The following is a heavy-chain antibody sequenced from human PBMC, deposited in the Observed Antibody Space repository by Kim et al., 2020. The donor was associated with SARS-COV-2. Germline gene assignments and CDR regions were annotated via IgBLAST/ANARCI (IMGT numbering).Heavy chain of an antibody. V-gene: IGHV1-3*01. CDR1: GYTFTSYA. J-gene: IGHJ4*02. CDR3: ARNEDY. Sequence: ASVKVSCKASGYTFTSYAFHWVRQAPGQRLEWMGWIDADNGNTKYSQKFQGRVTITRDTSARTAYIDLSSLRSEDTAVYYCARNEDYWGQGTLVTVSS. CDR2: IDADNGNT.